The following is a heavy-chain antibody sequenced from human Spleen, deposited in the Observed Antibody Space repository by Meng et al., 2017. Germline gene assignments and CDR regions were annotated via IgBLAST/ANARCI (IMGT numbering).Heavy chain of an antibody. CDR1: GFTFSRYS. V-gene: IGHV3-21*06. J-gene: IGHJ4*02. D-gene: IGHD2-8*01. CDR3: VKSDYSNKTNGYPFDS. CDR2: ISSGGTYI. Sequence: GESLKISCTASGFTFSRYSMNWLRQAPGKGLEWVSSISSGGTYIYYADSMKGRFTISRDNAKNSLYLQMSSLRAADTAVYYCVKSDYSNKTNGYPFDSWGQGTLVTVSS.